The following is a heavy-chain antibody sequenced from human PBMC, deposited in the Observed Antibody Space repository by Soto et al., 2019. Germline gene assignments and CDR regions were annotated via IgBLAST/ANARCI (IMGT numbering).Heavy chain of an antibody. CDR1: GFTFSSYW. D-gene: IGHD6-13*01. CDR2: INSDGSST. J-gene: IGHJ3*02. CDR3: ASRGYTRAFDI. Sequence: GGSLRLSCAASGFTFSSYWMHWVRQAPGKGLVWVSRINSDGSSTSYADSVKGRFTISRDNAKNTLYLQMNSLRAEDTAVYYCASRGYTRAFDIWGQGTMVTVSS. V-gene: IGHV3-74*01.